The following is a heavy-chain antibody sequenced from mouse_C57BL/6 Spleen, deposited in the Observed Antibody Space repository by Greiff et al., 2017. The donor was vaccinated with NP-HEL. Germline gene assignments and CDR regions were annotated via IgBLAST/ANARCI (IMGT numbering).Heavy chain of an antibody. CDR2: ISYDGSN. Sequence: EVKLVESGPGLVKPSQSLSLTCSVTGYSITSGYYWNWIRQFPGNKLEWMGYISYDGSNNYNPSLKNRISITRDTSKNQFFLKLNSVTTEDTATYYCARLRLDYYAMDYWGQGTSVTVSS. CDR3: ARLRLDYYAMDY. CDR1: GYSITSGYY. V-gene: IGHV3-6*01. D-gene: IGHD2-12*01. J-gene: IGHJ4*01.